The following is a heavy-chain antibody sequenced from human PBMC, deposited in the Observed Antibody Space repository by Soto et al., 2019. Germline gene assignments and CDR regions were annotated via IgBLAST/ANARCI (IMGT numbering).Heavy chain of an antibody. CDR2: IIPVFGTP. Sequence: QVQLVQSGAEVRKPGSSVKVSCVASGGTFSTSAMNWVRQAPGQGLEWVGGIIPVFGTPTYAQSLQGRVTITVDVSTTTAYMELTRLRPEDTAVYYCATQLTGDLDFWGQGILVIVSS. CDR1: GGTFSTSA. J-gene: IGHJ4*02. D-gene: IGHD7-27*01. V-gene: IGHV1-69*13. CDR3: ATQLTGDLDF.